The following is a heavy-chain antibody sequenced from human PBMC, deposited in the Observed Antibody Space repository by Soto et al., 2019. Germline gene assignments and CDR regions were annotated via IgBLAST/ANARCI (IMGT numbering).Heavy chain of an antibody. V-gene: IGHV4-34*01. CDR1: GGSFSGYY. CDR2: INHSGST. Sequence: QVQLQQWGAGLLKPSETLSLTCAVYGGSFSGYYWSWIRQPPGKGLEWIGEINHSGSTNYNPSLKSRVTISVDTSKNQFSLKLSSVTAADTAVYYCARGVPRYYGSGSYPSWFDPWGQGTPVTVSS. J-gene: IGHJ5*02. CDR3: ARGVPRYYGSGSYPSWFDP. D-gene: IGHD3-10*01.